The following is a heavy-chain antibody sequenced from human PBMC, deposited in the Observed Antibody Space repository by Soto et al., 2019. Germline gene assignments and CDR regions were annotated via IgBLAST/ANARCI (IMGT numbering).Heavy chain of an antibody. V-gene: IGHV3-53*01. CDR3: ARGIGYSYGPHYYYYGMDV. CDR2: LYSGGTT. D-gene: IGHD5-18*01. CDR1: TFTVSSNS. J-gene: IGHJ6*02. Sequence: EVQVVEAGGGLIQPGGSLRLSCAASTFTVSSNSMNWVRQAPGKGLEWVSVLYSGGTTHYADSVKGRFTISRDNSVNTLYLQMNSLRPEDTAVYYCARGIGYSYGPHYYYYGMDVWGQGTTVIVSS.